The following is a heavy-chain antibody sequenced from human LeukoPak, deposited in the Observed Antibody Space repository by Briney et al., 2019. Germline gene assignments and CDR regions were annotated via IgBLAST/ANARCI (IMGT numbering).Heavy chain of an antibody. J-gene: IGHJ4*02. CDR3: ARGYSSSWYTPPGY. CDR2: IYYSGST. CDR1: GGSISSGDYY. V-gene: IGHV4-30-4*01. Sequence: SQTLSLTCTVSGGSISSGDYYWSWIRQPPGKGLEWIGYIYYSGSTYYNPSLKSRVTISVDTSKNQFSLKLSSVTAADTAVYYCARGYSSSWYTPPGYWGQGTLVTVSS. D-gene: IGHD6-13*01.